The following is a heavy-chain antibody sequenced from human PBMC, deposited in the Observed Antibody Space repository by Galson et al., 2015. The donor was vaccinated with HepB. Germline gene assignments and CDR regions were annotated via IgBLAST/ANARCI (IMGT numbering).Heavy chain of an antibody. J-gene: IGHJ4*02. V-gene: IGHV3-30*04. Sequence: SLRLSCAASGFTFSSYAVHWVRQAPGKGLEWVAVISYDGSNKYYADSVKGRFTISRDNSKNTLYLQMNSLRAEDTAVYYCARDAVWFGELGAWHDYWGQGTLVTVSS. CDR2: ISYDGSNK. CDR1: GFTFSSYA. CDR3: ARDAVWFGELGAWHDY. D-gene: IGHD3-10*01.